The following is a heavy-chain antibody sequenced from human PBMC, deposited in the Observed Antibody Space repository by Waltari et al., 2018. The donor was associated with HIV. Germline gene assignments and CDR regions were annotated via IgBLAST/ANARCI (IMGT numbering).Heavy chain of an antibody. Sequence: QVQLVQSGAEVKKPGASVKVSCKASGYTFTSYAMHWVRQAPGQRLEWMGWINAGNGNTKYSQKFQGRVTITRDTSASTAYMELSSLRSEDTAVYYCARVKVTRWQWLAGDYWGQGTLVTVSS. CDR2: INAGNGNT. J-gene: IGHJ4*02. V-gene: IGHV1-3*01. CDR1: GYTFTSYA. D-gene: IGHD6-19*01. CDR3: ARVKVTRWQWLAGDY.